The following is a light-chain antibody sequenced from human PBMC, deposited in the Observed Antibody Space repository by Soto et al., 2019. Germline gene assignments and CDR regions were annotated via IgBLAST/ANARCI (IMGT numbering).Light chain of an antibody. J-gene: IGLJ2*01. Sequence: QSVMTQPPSASGTPGQRVTISCSGSLSNIGTNYVFWYQQLPGTAPKLLIYRNDQRPSGVPDRFSGSKSGTSASLAISGLRSEDEADFYCVAWDDSLSAVVFGGGTKLTVL. CDR1: LSNIGTNY. CDR3: VAWDDSLSAVV. V-gene: IGLV1-47*01. CDR2: RND.